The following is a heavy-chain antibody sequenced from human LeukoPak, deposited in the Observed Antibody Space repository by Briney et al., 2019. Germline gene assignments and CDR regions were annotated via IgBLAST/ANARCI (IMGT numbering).Heavy chain of an antibody. Sequence: GASVKASCKASGYTFTSYGISWVRQAPGQGLEWMGWISAYNGNTNYAQKLQGRVTMTTDTSTSTAYMELRSLRSDDTAVYYCARGPRLHYYCYMDVWGKGTTVTVSS. V-gene: IGHV1-18*01. CDR2: ISAYNGNT. CDR1: GYTFTSYG. CDR3: ARGPRLHYYCYMDV. J-gene: IGHJ6*03. D-gene: IGHD2-21*02.